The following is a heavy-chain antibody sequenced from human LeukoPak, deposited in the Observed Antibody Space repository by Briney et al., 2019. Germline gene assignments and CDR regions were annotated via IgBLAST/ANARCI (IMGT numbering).Heavy chain of an antibody. D-gene: IGHD3-22*01. CDR1: GYTFTGYY. V-gene: IGHV1-2*02. CDR3: ARVRSSSGYYYPDYHFDY. J-gene: IGHJ4*02. Sequence: ASVKVSCKASGYTFTGYYMHWVRQAPGQGLEWMGWINPNSGGTNYAQKFQGRVTMTRDTSISTAYMELSRLRSDDTAVYYCARVRSSSGYYYPDYHFDYWGQGTLVTVSS. CDR2: INPNSGGT.